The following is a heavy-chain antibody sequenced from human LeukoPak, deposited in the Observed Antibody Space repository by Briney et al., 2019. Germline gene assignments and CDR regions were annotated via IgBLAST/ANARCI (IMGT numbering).Heavy chain of an antibody. J-gene: IGHJ4*02. D-gene: IGHD3-22*01. V-gene: IGHV3-21*01. Sequence: GGSLRLSCAASGFTFSSYSMNWVRQAPGKGLEWVSSISSSSSYIHYADSVKGRFTISRDNANNSLHLQMNSLRAEDTAVYYCARGSYYHDSSGYLDYWGQGTLVTVSS. CDR1: GFTFSSYS. CDR2: ISSSSSYI. CDR3: ARGSYYHDSSGYLDY.